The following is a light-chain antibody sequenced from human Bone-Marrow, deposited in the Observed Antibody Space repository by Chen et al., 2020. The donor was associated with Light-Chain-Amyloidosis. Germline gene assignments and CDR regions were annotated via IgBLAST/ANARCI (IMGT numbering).Light chain of an antibody. CDR3: SSYGGGDNLI. CDR2: EVT. J-gene: IGLJ2*01. CDR1: SSDVGGYNY. V-gene: IGLV2-8*01. Sequence: QSALTQPPSASGSPGQSVTISCTGTSSDVGGYNYVSWYQLYPGKAPKLMIYEVTKRPSGVPERFSGSKSGNTAALTVAGLRAEDEADYVCSSYGGGDNLIFGGGTKLTVL.